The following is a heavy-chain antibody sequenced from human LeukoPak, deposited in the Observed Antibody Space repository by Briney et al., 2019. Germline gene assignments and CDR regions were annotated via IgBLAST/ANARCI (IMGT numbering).Heavy chain of an antibody. Sequence: PSETLSLTCTVSGGSISSGGYYWSWIRQHPGKGLEWSGYVYYSGSTYYNPSLKSRVTISVDTSKNQFSLKLSSVTAADTAVYYCARDPGHTYGDYVGPHYYYGMDVWGQGTTVSVSS. CDR3: ARDPGHTYGDYVGPHYYYGMDV. CDR2: VYYSGST. D-gene: IGHD4-17*01. CDR1: GGSISSGGYY. J-gene: IGHJ6*02. V-gene: IGHV4-31*03.